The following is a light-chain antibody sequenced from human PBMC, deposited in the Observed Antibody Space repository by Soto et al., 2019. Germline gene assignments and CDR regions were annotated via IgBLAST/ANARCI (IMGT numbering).Light chain of an antibody. CDR3: SSYTSSSTHG. J-gene: IGLJ1*01. V-gene: IGLV2-14*01. CDR2: DVS. Sequence: QSVLTQPASVSGSPGQSITISCTGTSSEVGGYNYVSWYQQHPGKAPKLMIYDVSNRPSGVSNRFSGSKSGNTASLTISGLQAEDEADYYCSSYTSSSTHGFGTGTKVTVL. CDR1: SSEVGGYNY.